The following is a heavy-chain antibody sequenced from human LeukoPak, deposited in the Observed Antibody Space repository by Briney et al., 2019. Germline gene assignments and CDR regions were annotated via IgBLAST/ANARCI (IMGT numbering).Heavy chain of an antibody. CDR2: IYYSGST. CDR3: ARAQLNLVVDFRMDV. V-gene: IGHV4-59*01. D-gene: IGHD2-2*01. J-gene: IGHJ6*02. CDR1: GGSISSYY. Sequence: PPETLSLTCTVSGGSISSYYWSWIRQPPGKGLEWIGYIYYSGSTNYNPSLKSRVAISVDTSKHQFSLQLSSVTAADTAVYYCARAQLNLVVDFRMDVWGQGTTVTVSS.